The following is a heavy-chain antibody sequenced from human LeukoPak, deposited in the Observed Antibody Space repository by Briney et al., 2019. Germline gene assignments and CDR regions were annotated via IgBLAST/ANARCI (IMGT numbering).Heavy chain of an antibody. V-gene: IGHV1-24*01. CDR3: ATGYYYGSGSYYNPPLGY. CDR1: GYTLTELS. CDR2: FDPEDGET. Sequence: GASAKVSCKVSGYTLTELSMHWVRQAPGKGLEWMGGFDPEDGETIYAQKFQGRVTMTEDTSTDTAYMELSSLRSEDTAVYYCATGYYYGSGSYYNPPLGYWGQGTLVTVSS. J-gene: IGHJ4*02. D-gene: IGHD3-10*01.